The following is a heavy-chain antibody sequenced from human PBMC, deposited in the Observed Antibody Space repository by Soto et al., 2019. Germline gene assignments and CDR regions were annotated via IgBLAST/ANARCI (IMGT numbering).Heavy chain of an antibody. CDR3: ARDGIATVAGPISYYFDY. J-gene: IGHJ4*02. CDR2: ISYDGSNK. V-gene: IGHV3-30-3*01. CDR1: GFTFSSYA. D-gene: IGHD4-17*01. Sequence: LGLSCAASGFTFSSYAMHWVRQAPGKGLEWVAVISYDGSNKYYADSVKGRFTISRDNSKNTLYLQMNSLRAEDTAVYYCARDGIATVAGPISYYFDYWGQGTLVTVSS.